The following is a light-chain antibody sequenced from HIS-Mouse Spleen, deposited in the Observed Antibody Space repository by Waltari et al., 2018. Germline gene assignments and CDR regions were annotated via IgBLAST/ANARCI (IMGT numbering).Light chain of an antibody. V-gene: IGLV3-10*01. CDR1: ALPKKY. CDR3: YSTDSSGNHRV. J-gene: IGLJ2*01. CDR2: EDS. Sequence: SYELTQPPSVSVSPGQTARITCSGDALPKKYAYWYQQKSGQAPVLVLDEDSKRPSGLPERFSGASSGPMATLTISGAQVEDEADYYCYSTDSSGNHRVFGGGTKLTVL.